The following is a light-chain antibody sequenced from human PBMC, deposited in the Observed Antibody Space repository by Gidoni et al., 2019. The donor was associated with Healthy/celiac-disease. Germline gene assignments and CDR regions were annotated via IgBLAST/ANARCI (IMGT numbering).Light chain of an antibody. CDR3: QQYYSTPFT. Sequence: DIVLTQSPASLAVSRGARATINCKSSQSVLYSSNNKNYLAWYQQKPGQPPKLRIYWASTRESGVPDRFSGSGSGTDGTLTISSLQAEDVAVYYCQQYYSTPFTFGPGTKVDIK. CDR2: WAS. J-gene: IGKJ3*01. V-gene: IGKV4-1*01. CDR1: QSVLYSSNNKNY.